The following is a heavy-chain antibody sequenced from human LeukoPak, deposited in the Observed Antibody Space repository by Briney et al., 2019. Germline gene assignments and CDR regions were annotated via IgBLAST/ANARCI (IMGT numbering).Heavy chain of an antibody. Sequence: PGGSLRLSCAASGFTFSNYDMSWVRQAPGKGLEWVSVISGSGGNTYYADSVKGRFTISRDNSKNTLYLQMNSLRAEDTAVYYCARDYHRGSRTFFLSKALVDYWGQGTLVTVSS. J-gene: IGHJ4*02. V-gene: IGHV3-23*01. D-gene: IGHD4-11*01. CDR1: GFTFSNYD. CDR2: ISGSGGNT. CDR3: ARDYHRGSRTFFLSKALVDY.